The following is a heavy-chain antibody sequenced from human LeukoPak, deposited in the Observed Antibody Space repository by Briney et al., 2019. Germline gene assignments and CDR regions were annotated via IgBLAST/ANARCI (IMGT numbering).Heavy chain of an antibody. CDR1: GYTFTGYY. Sequence: ASVKVSCKASGYTFTGYYMHWMRQAPGQGLEWMGWINPNSGGTNYAQKFEGRVTMTRDTSISTAYMELSRLRSDDTAVYYCARVWSRTGPRSGLGYWGQGTLVTVSS. D-gene: IGHD3/OR15-3a*01. CDR2: INPNSGGT. CDR3: ARVWSRTGPRSGLGY. V-gene: IGHV1-2*02. J-gene: IGHJ4*02.